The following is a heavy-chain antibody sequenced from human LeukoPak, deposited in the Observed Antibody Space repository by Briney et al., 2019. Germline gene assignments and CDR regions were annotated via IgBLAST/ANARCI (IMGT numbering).Heavy chain of an antibody. CDR1: GFTFSHFS. V-gene: IGHV3-48*02. J-gene: IGHJ4*01. CDR3: ARDSGNYIDY. CDR2: ISGSSKTI. Sequence: GGSLRLSCTASGFTFSHFSMNWVRLAPGKGLQWVSFISGSSKTIYYGDSVKGLFTISRDNAKNSLYLQMNGLRDEDAALYFCARDSGNYIDYWGQGTQVVVSS. D-gene: IGHD2/OR15-2a*01.